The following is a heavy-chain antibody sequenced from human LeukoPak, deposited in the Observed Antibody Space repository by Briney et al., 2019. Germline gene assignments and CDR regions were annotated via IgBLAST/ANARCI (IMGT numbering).Heavy chain of an antibody. V-gene: IGHV3-23*01. D-gene: IGHD3-16*02. CDR2: ISGSGGST. J-gene: IGHJ4*02. Sequence: GGSLRLSCAAAGFTFSSYAMSWVRQAPGKGLEWVSAISGSGGSTYYADSGKGRFTISRDNSKNTLYLQMNSLRAEDTALYYCATAMITFGGVIDYWGQGTLVTVPS. CDR1: GFTFSSYA. CDR3: ATAMITFGGVIDY.